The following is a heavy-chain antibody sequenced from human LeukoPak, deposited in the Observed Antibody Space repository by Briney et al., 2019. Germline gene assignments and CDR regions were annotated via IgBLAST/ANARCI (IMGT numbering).Heavy chain of an antibody. Sequence: GGSLRLSCSASEFSFSNFWMSWVRQAPGKGPEWVANIKQDGSEKYYVDSVKGRFTISRDNAKNSLYLQMNSLRAEDTAVYYCARTLPYYYGSGSYPYYFDYWGQGTLVTVSS. CDR1: EFSFSNFW. CDR2: IKQDGSEK. V-gene: IGHV3-7*01. D-gene: IGHD3-10*01. CDR3: ARTLPYYYGSGSYPYYFDY. J-gene: IGHJ4*02.